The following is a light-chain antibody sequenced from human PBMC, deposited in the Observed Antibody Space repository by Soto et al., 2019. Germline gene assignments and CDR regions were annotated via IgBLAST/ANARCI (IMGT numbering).Light chain of an antibody. Sequence: IGLTQSPCTLSLSSGDRLTLSCGVTLSVTKNFLAWYQQTPGQAPRPLIYCASSRATGVPDRFSGSGSGTDFTLTISRLEPGDFAVYYCQQYGPPLFTFGPGTKVDIK. J-gene: IGKJ3*01. CDR2: CAS. CDR3: QQYGPPLFT. CDR1: LSVTKNF. V-gene: IGKV3-20*01.